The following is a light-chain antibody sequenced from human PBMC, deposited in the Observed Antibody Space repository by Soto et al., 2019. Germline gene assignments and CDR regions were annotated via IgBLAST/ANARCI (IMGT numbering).Light chain of an antibody. J-gene: IGLJ2*01. CDR2: GNS. Sequence: QSVLTQPPSVSGAPGQRVTISRTGSSSNIGAGYDVHWYQQLPGTAPKLLIYGNSNRPSGVPDRFSGSKSGTSASLAITKLQAEDEADYYCQSYDSSLSVVFGGGTKLTVL. CDR3: QSYDSSLSVV. CDR1: SSNIGAGYD. V-gene: IGLV1-40*01.